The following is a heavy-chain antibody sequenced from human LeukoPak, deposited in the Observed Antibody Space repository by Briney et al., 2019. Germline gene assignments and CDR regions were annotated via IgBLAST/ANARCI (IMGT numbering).Heavy chain of an antibody. CDR2: IYSNGAT. J-gene: IGHJ3*02. CDR3: ARRNDFDI. Sequence: KTSETLSLTCTVSGGSITGYHWSWIRQPPGKGLEWIGYIYSNGATQYKPSLKSRVTISADTSKNQFSLKLTSVSAADTAIYYCARRNDFDIWGQGTMVTVSS. CDR1: GGSITGYH. V-gene: IGHV4-4*08.